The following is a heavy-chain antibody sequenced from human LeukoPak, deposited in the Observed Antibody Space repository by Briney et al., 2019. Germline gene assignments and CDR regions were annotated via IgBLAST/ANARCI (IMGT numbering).Heavy chain of an antibody. Sequence: GRSLRLSCAASGFTFSSYGMHWVRQAPGEGLEWVAVIWYDGSNKYYADSVKGRFTISRDNSKNTLYLQMNSLRAEDTAVYYCARDYYGSGSSLDYWDQGTLVTVSS. CDR2: IWYDGSNK. V-gene: IGHV3-33*01. CDR1: GFTFSSYG. D-gene: IGHD3-10*01. J-gene: IGHJ4*02. CDR3: ARDYYGSGSSLDY.